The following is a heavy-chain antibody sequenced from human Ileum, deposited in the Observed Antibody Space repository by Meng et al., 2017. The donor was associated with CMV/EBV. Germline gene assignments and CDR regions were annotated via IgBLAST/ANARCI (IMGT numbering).Heavy chain of an antibody. CDR3: ARDLRNSANTPYLFDY. CDR1: EYTLTGYF. V-gene: IGHV1-2*02. Sequence: QLPLWPSGAEVKKPGASRKVSCKISEYTLTGYFIHWVRQAPGQGLEWMGWISPDSGATYSPQKFQGRVTMTRDTSTSTAYVELSGLTSDDTAVYYCARDLRNSANTPYLFDYWGQGTLVTVSS. J-gene: IGHJ4*02. CDR2: ISPDSGAT. D-gene: IGHD2/OR15-2a*01.